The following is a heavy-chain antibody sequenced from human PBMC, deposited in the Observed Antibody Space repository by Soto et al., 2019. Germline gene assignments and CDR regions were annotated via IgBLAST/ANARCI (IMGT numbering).Heavy chain of an antibody. D-gene: IGHD6-13*01. Sequence: GESLKISCQASGDSFTTYWIAWVRQMPGKGLEWMGIIYPGDSDTRYSPSFQGQVTISADKSISTAYLQWSSLKASDTAMYYCARTSAAGKYYYGMDVWGQGTTVTVSS. J-gene: IGHJ6*02. CDR2: IYPGDSDT. CDR3: ARTSAAGKYYYGMDV. V-gene: IGHV5-51*01. CDR1: GDSFTTYW.